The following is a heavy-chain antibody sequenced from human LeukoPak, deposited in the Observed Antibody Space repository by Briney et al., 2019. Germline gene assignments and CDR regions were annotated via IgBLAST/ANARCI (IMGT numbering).Heavy chain of an antibody. D-gene: IGHD1-26*01. CDR2: IYYSGST. Sequence: PSETLSPTCTVSGGSISSYYWSWIRQPPGKGLEWIRYIYYSGSTNYNPSLKSRATISVDTSKNQFSLNLSSVTAADTAVYYCAGVGANTLDYWGQGTLVTVSS. CDR1: GGSISSYY. V-gene: IGHV4-59*01. J-gene: IGHJ4*02. CDR3: AGVGANTLDY.